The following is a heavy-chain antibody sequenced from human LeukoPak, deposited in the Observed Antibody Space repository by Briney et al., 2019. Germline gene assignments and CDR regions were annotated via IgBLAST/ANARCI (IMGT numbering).Heavy chain of an antibody. J-gene: IGHJ4*02. V-gene: IGHV4-59*01. CDR3: ARWGYFGSSAYFVVDY. CDR2: IHYSGST. D-gene: IGHD3-22*01. Sequence: SETLSLTCAVSGGSISRYYWNWIRQPPGERLEWIGWIHYSGSTAYNPSLESRVTMSVDTSKNHISLKMTSVTAADTATYYCARWGYFGSSAYFVVDYWGQGVLVTVSS. CDR1: GGSISRYY.